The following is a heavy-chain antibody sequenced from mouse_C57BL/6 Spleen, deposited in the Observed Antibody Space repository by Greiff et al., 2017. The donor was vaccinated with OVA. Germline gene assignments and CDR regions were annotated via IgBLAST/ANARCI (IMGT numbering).Heavy chain of an antibody. CDR1: GYAFTNYL. J-gene: IGHJ4*01. CDR3: ARHYYGSSSYYYAMDY. Sequence: VQLQQSGAELVRPGTSVKVSCKASGYAFTNYLIEWVKQRPGQGLEWIGVINPGSGGTNYNEKFKGKATLTADKSSSTAYMQLSSLTSEDSAVYFCARHYYGSSSYYYAMDYWGQGTSVTVSS. D-gene: IGHD1-1*01. CDR2: INPGSGGT. V-gene: IGHV1-54*01.